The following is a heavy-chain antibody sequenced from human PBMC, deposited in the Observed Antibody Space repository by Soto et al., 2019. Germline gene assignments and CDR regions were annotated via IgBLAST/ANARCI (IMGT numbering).Heavy chain of an antibody. Sequence: PGGSLRLSCAASGFTFGSYAIHWLRQAPGKGLEWVAIISYDSINRFYADSVKGRFTISRDNSKDMLYLQMNSLRPEDTAIYYCAKADPGGRCASHGYPNFGDQVTLVTVSS. J-gene: IGHJ4*02. CDR3: AKADPGGRCASHGYPNF. CDR2: ISYDSINR. V-gene: IGHV3-30*18. CDR1: GFTFGSYA. D-gene: IGHD6-25*01.